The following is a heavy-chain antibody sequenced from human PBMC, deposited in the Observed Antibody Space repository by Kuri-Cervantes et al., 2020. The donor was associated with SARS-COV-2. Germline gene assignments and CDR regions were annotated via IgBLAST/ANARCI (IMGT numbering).Heavy chain of an antibody. V-gene: IGHV3-30-3*01. CDR3: AKVVRRTPNREPPAPDDAFDI. J-gene: IGHJ3*02. D-gene: IGHD1-14*01. CDR2: RSYDGSNN. CDR1: QFTFRSHA. Sequence: SLKTPCAASQFTFRSHAMHWVRQAPRKVPAWVALRSYDGSNNYYADSGMGRFIISRDTSKNTLYLQMNSQRAEDTAVYYCAKVVRRTPNREPPAPDDAFDIWGQGTMVTVSS.